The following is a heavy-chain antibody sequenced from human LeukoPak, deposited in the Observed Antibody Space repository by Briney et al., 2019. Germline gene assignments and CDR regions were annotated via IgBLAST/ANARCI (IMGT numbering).Heavy chain of an antibody. J-gene: IGHJ6*02. V-gene: IGHV4-59*01. D-gene: IGHD2-2*01. CDR1: GGSISSYY. CDR2: IYYSGST. CDR3: ARVVPAAISMDV. Sequence: PSETLSLTCTVSGGSISSYYWSWIRQPPGKGLEWIGYIYYSGSTNYNPSLKSQVTISVDTSKNQFSLKLSSVTAADMAVYYCARVVPAAISMDVWGQGTTVTVSS.